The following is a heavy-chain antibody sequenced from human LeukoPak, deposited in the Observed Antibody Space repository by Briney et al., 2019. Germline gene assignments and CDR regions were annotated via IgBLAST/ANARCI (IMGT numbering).Heavy chain of an antibody. CDR2: ISWNSGSI. V-gene: IGHV3-9*01. J-gene: IGHJ5*02. Sequence: GGSLRLSCVASGFTFDDYATHWVRQAPGKGLEWVSGISWNSGSIGYADSVKGRFTISRDNAKNSLYLQMNSLRAEDTALYYCAKGASRDGGVSGAWGQGTLVTVSS. D-gene: IGHD2-8*02. CDR1: GFTFDDYA. CDR3: AKGASRDGGVSGA.